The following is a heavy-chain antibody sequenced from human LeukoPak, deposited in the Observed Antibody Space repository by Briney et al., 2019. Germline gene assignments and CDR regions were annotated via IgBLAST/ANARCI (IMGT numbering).Heavy chain of an antibody. D-gene: IGHD3-22*01. Sequence: PGGSLRLSCAASGFTFSSYAMSWVRQAPGKGLEWVSAISGSGGSTYYADSVKGRFTISRDNSKNTLYLQMNSLRAGDTAVYYCAKDAMIVVVITNFDYWGQGTLVTVSS. J-gene: IGHJ4*02. CDR2: ISGSGGST. CDR1: GFTFSSYA. CDR3: AKDAMIVVVITNFDY. V-gene: IGHV3-23*01.